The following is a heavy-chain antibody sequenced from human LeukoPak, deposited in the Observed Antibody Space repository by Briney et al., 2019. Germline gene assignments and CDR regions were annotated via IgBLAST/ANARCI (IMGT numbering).Heavy chain of an antibody. CDR2: IIPVLDIV. D-gene: IGHD5-24*01. V-gene: IGHV1-69*04. J-gene: IGHJ3*02. CDR1: GYTFTSYG. Sequence: SVNVSCKASGYTFTSYGISWVRQAPGQGLEWMGRIIPVLDIVFYAQKFQGRVTITADRFTTTAYMELSSLRSEDTAMYYCARGWDGVEMTARHAFDIWGQGTLVTVSS. CDR3: ARGWDGVEMTARHAFDI.